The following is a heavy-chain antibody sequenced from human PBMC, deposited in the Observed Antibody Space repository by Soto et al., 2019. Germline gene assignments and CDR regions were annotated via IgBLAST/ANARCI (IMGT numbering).Heavy chain of an antibody. V-gene: IGHV3-53*01. D-gene: IGHD5-18*01. CDR1: WFTVSSNY. Sequence: GGSLRLSCAASWFTVSSNYMSWVRQAPGKGLEWVSVIYSGGSRYYADSVKGRFTISRDNSKNTLYLQMNSLRTEDTAVYYCARGSVDSSMADYWGQGTLVTVSS. CDR2: IYSGGSR. J-gene: IGHJ4*02. CDR3: ARGSVDSSMADY.